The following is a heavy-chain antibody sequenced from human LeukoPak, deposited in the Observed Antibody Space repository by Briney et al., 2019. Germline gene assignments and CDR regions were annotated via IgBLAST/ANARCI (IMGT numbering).Heavy chain of an antibody. CDR2: INHSGST. V-gene: IGHV4-34*01. CDR3: ARFSRSNSEHGLDY. CDR1: GGSFSGYY. J-gene: IGHJ4*02. D-gene: IGHD1-14*01. Sequence: SETLSLTCAVYGGSFSGYYWRWIRQPPGKGLEWIGEINHSGSTNYNPSLKSPVTISLDTSKNQFSVTLSSVTAAHTAVYHCARFSRSNSEHGLDYWGQGTLVTVSS.